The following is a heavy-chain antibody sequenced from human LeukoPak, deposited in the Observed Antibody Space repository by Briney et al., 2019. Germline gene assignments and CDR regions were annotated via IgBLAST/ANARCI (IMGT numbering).Heavy chain of an antibody. D-gene: IGHD5-18*01. CDR3: ARGPRYSFGSAFDY. CDR1: GFTLSTYW. CDR2: VNGDGTTT. Sequence: GGSLRLSCAASGFTLSTYWMHWVRQAPGKGLVWVSRVNGDGTTTTYADSVKGRFTISRDNAKDTLYLQMNSLRAEDTAVYYCARGPRYSFGSAFDYWGQGTLVTVSS. V-gene: IGHV3-74*01. J-gene: IGHJ4*02.